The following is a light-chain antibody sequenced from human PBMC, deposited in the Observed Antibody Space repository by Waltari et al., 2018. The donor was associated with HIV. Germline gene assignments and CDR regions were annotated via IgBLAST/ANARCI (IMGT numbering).Light chain of an antibody. CDR2: GAS. J-gene: IGKJ4*01. CDR3: PQYDRWPPF. Sequence: EIVMTQSPATLSVSPGERATLSCRASQTVGSTLAWYQQKPGQAPRLLIYGASTRATGIPANFSGSGSGTDVTLTISSLQSEDVAVYFCPQYDRWPPFFGGGTKVEIK. V-gene: IGKV3-15*01. CDR1: QTVGST.